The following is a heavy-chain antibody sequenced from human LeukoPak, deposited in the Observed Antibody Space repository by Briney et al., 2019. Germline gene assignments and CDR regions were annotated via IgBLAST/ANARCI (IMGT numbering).Heavy chain of an antibody. CDR3: ARAMTTQTPLHYYYYMDV. CDR2: INPNSGGT. J-gene: IGHJ6*03. CDR1: GYTFTGYY. D-gene: IGHD4-11*01. Sequence: ASVKVSCKASGYTFTGYYMHWVRQAPGQGLEWMGWINPNSGGTNYAQKFQGRVTMTRDTSISTAYMELSRLGSDDTAVYYCARAMTTQTPLHYYYYMDVWGKGTTVTVSS. V-gene: IGHV1-2*02.